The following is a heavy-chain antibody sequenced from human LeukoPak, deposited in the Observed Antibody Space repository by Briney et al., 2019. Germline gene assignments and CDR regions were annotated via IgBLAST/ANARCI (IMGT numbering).Heavy chain of an antibody. CDR2: IYHSGST. D-gene: IGHD3-3*01. J-gene: IGHJ3*02. CDR3: ARPPRYYDFWSGEYAFDI. Sequence: SETLSLTCAVSGYSISSGYYWGWIRQPPGKGLEWIGSIYHSGSTYYNPSLKSRVTISVDTSKNQFSLKLSSVTAADTAVYYCARPPRYYDFWSGEYAFDIWGQGTMVTASS. CDR1: GYSISSGYY. V-gene: IGHV4-38-2*01.